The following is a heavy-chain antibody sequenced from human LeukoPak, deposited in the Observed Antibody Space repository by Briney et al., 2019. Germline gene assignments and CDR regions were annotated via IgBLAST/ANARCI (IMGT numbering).Heavy chain of an antibody. Sequence: PGGSLRLSCAASGFTFSSYSMNWVRQAPGKGLEWVSSISSSSSYIYYADSVKGRFTISRDNAKNSLYLQMNSPRAEDTAVYYCASRVSYYYYMDVWGKGTTVTVS. CDR1: GFTFSSYS. V-gene: IGHV3-21*01. CDR3: ASRVSYYYYMDV. J-gene: IGHJ6*03. CDR2: ISSSSSYI.